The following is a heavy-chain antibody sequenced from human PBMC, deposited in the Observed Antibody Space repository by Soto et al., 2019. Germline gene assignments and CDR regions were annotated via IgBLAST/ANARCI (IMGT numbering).Heavy chain of an antibody. CDR2: IWYDGSNK. J-gene: IGHJ6*02. CDR3: ARARDFWSGYSGGMGV. CDR1: GFTFSSYG. Sequence: GSLRLSCAASGFTFSSYGMHWVRQAPGKGLEWVAVIWYDGSNKYYADSVKGRFTISRDNSKNTLYLQMNRLRAEDTAVYYCARARDFWSGYSGGMGVWGQGTTVTVS. V-gene: IGHV3-33*01. D-gene: IGHD3-3*01.